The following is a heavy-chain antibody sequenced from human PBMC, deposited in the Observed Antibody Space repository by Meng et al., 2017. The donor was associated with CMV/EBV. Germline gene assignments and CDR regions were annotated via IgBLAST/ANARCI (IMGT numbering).Heavy chain of an antibody. CDR3: AGGIAAAGEVDY. CDR1: GFTFSSYA. D-gene: IGHD6-13*01. V-gene: IGHV3-30-3*01. Sequence: GESLKISCAASGFTFSSYAMHWVRQAPGKGLEWVAVISYDGSNKYYADSVKGRFTISRDNAKNSLYLQMNSLRAEDTAVYYCAGGIAAAGEVDYWGQGTLVTVSS. J-gene: IGHJ4*02. CDR2: ISYDGSNK.